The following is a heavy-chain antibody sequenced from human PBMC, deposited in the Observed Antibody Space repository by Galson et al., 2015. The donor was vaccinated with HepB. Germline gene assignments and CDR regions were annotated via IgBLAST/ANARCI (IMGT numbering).Heavy chain of an antibody. D-gene: IGHD6-19*01. J-gene: IGHJ6*02. CDR3: ARDLKRRTSGWVPDSYYYGMDV. CDR2: ISFDGINK. CDR1: GFTFSNYA. V-gene: IGHV3-30*04. Sequence: LRLSCAASGFTFSNYAMHWVRQAPGKGLEWVAVISFDGINKYYADSVKGRFTISRDNSKNTLYLQMDSLRPEDTAVCYCARDLKRRTSGWVPDSYYYGMDVWGRGTTVTVSS.